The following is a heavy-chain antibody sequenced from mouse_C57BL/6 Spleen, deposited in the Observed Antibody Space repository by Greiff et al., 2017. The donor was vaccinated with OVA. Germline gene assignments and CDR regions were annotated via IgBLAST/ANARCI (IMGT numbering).Heavy chain of an antibody. J-gene: IGHJ2*01. Sequence: VKLQESGAELVKPGASVKVSCTASGYTFTSYWMHWVKQRPGQGLEWIGRIHPSDSDTNYNQKFKGKATLTVDKSSSTAYMQLSSLTSEDSAVYYCVYDDGSPFDYWGQGTTLTVSS. CDR3: VYDDGSPFDY. V-gene: IGHV1-74*04. D-gene: IGHD2-12*01. CDR1: GYTFTSYW. CDR2: IHPSDSDT.